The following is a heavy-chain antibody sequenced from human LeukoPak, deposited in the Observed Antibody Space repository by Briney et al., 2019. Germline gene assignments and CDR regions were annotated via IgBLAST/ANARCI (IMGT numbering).Heavy chain of an antibody. D-gene: IGHD3-10*01. V-gene: IGHV4-39*01. CDR1: GGSISNSSYF. CDR3: ARRYGSGSYIDY. Sequence: SETLSLTCTVSGGSISNSSYFWDWIRQPPGKGLEWIGTIYYSGSTYYDPSLKSRVTMSVDTSKNQFSLKLNSVTAADTAVYYCARRYGSGSYIDYWGQGTLATVSS. CDR2: IYYSGST. J-gene: IGHJ4*02.